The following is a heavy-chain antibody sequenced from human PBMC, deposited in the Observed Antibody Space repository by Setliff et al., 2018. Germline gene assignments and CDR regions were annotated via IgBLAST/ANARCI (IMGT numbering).Heavy chain of an antibody. Sequence: PGGSLRLSCAASGFTFSSYSMNWVRQAPGKGLEWVSSISSSSSYIYYADSVKGRFTISRDNAKNSLYLQMNSLRAEDTAVYYCAREMLTVYYYYYYGMDVWGQGTTVTVSS. CDR1: GFTFSSYS. CDR2: ISSSSSYI. D-gene: IGHD3-16*01. CDR3: AREMLTVYYYYYYGMDV. V-gene: IGHV3-21*01. J-gene: IGHJ6*02.